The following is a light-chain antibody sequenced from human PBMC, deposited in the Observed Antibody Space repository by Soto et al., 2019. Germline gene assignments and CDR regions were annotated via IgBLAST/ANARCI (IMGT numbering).Light chain of an antibody. CDR1: QSISSNS. Sequence: EIVLTQSPATLSLSPGERATLSCGARQSISSNSLAWYQQKPGLAPSLLIYDASSRSTGIPDRISGSGSGTDFTLTSSGLEPEDFVVYYCQQYGSSRTFGGGTKVEIK. J-gene: IGKJ4*01. V-gene: IGKV3D-20*01. CDR2: DAS. CDR3: QQYGSSRT.